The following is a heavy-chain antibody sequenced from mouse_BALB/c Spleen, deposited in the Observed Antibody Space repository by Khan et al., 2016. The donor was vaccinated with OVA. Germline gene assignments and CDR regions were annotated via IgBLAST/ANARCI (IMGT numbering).Heavy chain of an antibody. CDR1: GYTFTDYY. V-gene: IGHV1-77*01. Sequence: QVQLQQSGAELARPGASVKLSCKASGYTFTDYYINWVKQRTGQGLEWIGEIFPGSGDTYYNAKFKGKATLTADKSTTTVYMQLSSLTSEDSSVYVCARRNYFGYTLAYWGQGTLVTAAA. CDR3: ARRNYFGYTLAY. CDR2: IFPGSGDT. D-gene: IGHD1-2*01. J-gene: IGHJ3*01.